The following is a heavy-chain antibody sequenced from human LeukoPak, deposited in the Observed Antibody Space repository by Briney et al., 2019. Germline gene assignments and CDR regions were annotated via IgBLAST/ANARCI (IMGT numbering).Heavy chain of an antibody. CDR1: GLTFSAYT. Sequence: GGSLRLSCAASGLTFSAYTMTWVREAPGKGLGWVSSIGITSSSIYYADSVKGRFTISRDNAKNSLCLQMNSLRAEDTAIYFCARLYAYSNGYDANWGQGTLVTVSS. J-gene: IGHJ4*02. CDR3: ARLYAYSNGYDAN. V-gene: IGHV3-21*01. D-gene: IGHD5-18*01. CDR2: IGITSSSI.